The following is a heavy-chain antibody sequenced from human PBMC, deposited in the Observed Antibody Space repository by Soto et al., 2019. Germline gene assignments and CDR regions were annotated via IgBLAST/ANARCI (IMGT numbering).Heavy chain of an antibody. V-gene: IGHV4-39*01. CDR1: GGSISSTNYY. CDR2: IYYSGST. Sequence: QLQLQESGPGRVKPSETLSLTCTVSGGSISSTNYYWGWIRQPPGKGLEWIGTIYYSGSTYYNSSLKSRVTISVDTSKNQFSRKLTSVTAADTAVYYCATLPHYGDPTAGFWGQGTLVTVSS. J-gene: IGHJ4*02. D-gene: IGHD4-17*01. CDR3: ATLPHYGDPTAGF.